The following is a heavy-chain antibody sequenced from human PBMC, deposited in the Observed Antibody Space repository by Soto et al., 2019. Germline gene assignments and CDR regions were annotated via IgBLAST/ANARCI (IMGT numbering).Heavy chain of an antibody. CDR1: GFTVSSNY. CDR3: ARDDPYDSSGYFNPGY. V-gene: IGHV3-53*04. J-gene: IGHJ4*02. D-gene: IGHD3-22*01. CDR2: IYSGGST. Sequence: HPGGSLRLSCAASGFTVSSNYMSWVRQAPGKGLEWVSVIYSGGSTYYADSVKGRFTISRHNSKNTLYLQMNSLRAEDTAVYYCARDDPYDSSGYFNPGYWGQGTLVTVSS.